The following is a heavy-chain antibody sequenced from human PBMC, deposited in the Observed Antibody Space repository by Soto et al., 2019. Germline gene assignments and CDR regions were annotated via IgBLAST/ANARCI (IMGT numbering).Heavy chain of an antibody. D-gene: IGHD3-3*01. Sequence: QLRLQESGPGLVKPSETLSLTCTVSGGSIVSTDNFWAYIRQPPGETLEWIGSIYYTGNTFYNPSLNSRVTLSVDTSKNQFSLKLSSVTAADTAVYYCARRASFGQVSFDIWGQGTVITVSP. CDR1: GGSIVSTDNF. CDR2: IYYTGNT. J-gene: IGHJ3*02. V-gene: IGHV4-39*01. CDR3: ARRASFGQVSFDI.